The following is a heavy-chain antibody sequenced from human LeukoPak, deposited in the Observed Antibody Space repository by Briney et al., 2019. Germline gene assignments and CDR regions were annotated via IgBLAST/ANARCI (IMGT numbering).Heavy chain of an antibody. J-gene: IGHJ6*02. Sequence: ASVKVSCMASGYTFTGYYMHWVRPAPGQGLEWMGWINPNSGDTNYAQKLQGRVTMTSDTSITTAYMELSSLRSDDTAVYYCARGSGDVWGHGTTVTVSS. CDR1: GYTFTGYY. CDR3: ARGSGDV. CDR2: INPNSGDT. V-gene: IGHV1-2*02.